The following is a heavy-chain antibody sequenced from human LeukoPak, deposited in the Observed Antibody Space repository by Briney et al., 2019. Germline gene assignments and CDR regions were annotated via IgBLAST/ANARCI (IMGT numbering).Heavy chain of an antibody. CDR2: IWFDGNNK. CDR1: GFTFKSCG. D-gene: IGHD6-19*01. V-gene: IGHV3-33*06. J-gene: IGHJ4*02. Sequence: PGRSLRLSCAASGFTFKSCGMHWVRQAPGKGLEWVAVIWFDGNNKYYVDSVKGRFTISRDNSRNTLYLQMNSLRAEDTAVYYCVKDLGHSSGWYPLGYWGQGTLVTVSS. CDR3: VKDLGHSSGWYPLGY.